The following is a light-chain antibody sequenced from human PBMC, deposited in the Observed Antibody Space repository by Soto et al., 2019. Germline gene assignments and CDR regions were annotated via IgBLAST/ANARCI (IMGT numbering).Light chain of an antibody. CDR3: PQYSSSLFT. Sequence: EIVLTQSPGTLSLSPGERATLSCRASQSVSSSYLAWYQQKPGQAPRLLIYGASSRATGIPDRFSGSGSGTDFTLTISRLEPVYFAVYYRPQYSSSLFTFVPGTKLDSK. V-gene: IGKV3-20*01. CDR2: GAS. CDR1: QSVSSSY. J-gene: IGKJ3*01.